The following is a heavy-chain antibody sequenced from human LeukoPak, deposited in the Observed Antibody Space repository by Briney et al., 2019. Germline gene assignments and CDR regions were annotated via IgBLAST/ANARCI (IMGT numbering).Heavy chain of an antibody. D-gene: IGHD3-10*01. CDR2: IYYSGST. V-gene: IGHV4-39*01. J-gene: IGHJ4*02. CDR1: GGSISSSSYY. Sequence: PSETLSLTCTVSGGSISSSSYYWGWIRQPPGKGLEWIGSIYYSGSTYYNPSLKSRVTISVDTSKNQFSLKLSSVTAADTAVYYCARQKSENYYGSGSKYDYWGQGTLVTVSS. CDR3: ARQKSENYYGSGSKYDY.